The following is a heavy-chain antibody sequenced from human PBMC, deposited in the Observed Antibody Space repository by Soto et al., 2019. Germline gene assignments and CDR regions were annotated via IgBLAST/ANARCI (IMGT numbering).Heavy chain of an antibody. CDR1: GGSISSYY. J-gene: IGHJ4*02. V-gene: IGHV4-59*08. CDR2: IYYSGST. Sequence: SETLSLTCTVSGGSISSYYWSWIRQPPGKGLEWIGYIYYSGSTNYNPSLKSRVTISADTSKNQFSLKLSSVTAADTAVYYCAGLYYDVMDFSYLASWGQEPGVTVSP. CDR3: AGLYYDVMDFSYLAS. D-gene: IGHD3-22*01.